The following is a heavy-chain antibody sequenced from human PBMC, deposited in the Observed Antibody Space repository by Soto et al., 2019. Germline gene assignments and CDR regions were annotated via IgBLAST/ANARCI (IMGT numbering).Heavy chain of an antibody. CDR2: IYPGDSDT. CDR3: ARHVEECLHSYPFGYYYYMDV. D-gene: IGHD3-3*01. V-gene: IGHV5-51*01. CDR1: GYSFTSYW. Sequence: GESLKISCKGSGYSFTSYWIGWVRQMPGKGLEWIGIIYPGDSDTRYSPSFQGQVTISADKSISTAYLQWSSLKASDTALYYCARHVEECLHSYPFGYYYYMDVWGKGTTVTVSS. J-gene: IGHJ6*03.